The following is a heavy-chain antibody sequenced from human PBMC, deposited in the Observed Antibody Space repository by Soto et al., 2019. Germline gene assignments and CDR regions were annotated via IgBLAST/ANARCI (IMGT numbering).Heavy chain of an antibody. V-gene: IGHV1-69*06. J-gene: IGHJ6*02. CDR2: IIPFYDKP. CDR3: ARGYRQLFFYAMDV. D-gene: IGHD1-26*01. CDR1: GDTFSKYA. Sequence: QVELVQSGVEVKNPGSSAKVSCKASGDTFSKYAINWVRQAPGQGLEWMGGIIPFYDKPNYAENFLGRVTISADKFTTTAYLEVSSLRSEDTAVYFCARGYRQLFFYAMDVWGRGTPVIVSS.